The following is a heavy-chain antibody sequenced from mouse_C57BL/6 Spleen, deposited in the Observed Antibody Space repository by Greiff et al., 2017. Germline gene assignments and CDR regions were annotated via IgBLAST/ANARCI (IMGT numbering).Heavy chain of an antibody. CDR3: TTGGYEAY. D-gene: IGHD2-12*01. J-gene: IGHJ3*01. V-gene: IGHV14-4*01. CDR1: GFNIKDDY. CDR2: IDPENGDT. Sequence: VQLQQSGAELVRPGASVKLSCTASGFNIKDDYMHWVKQRPERGLEWIGWIDPENGDTEYASKFQGKATITADTSSNTAYLQLSSLTSEDTAVYYCTTGGYEAYWGQGTLVTVSA.